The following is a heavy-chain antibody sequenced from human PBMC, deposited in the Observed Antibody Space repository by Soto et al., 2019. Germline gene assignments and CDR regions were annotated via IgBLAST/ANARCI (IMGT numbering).Heavy chain of an antibody. CDR1: GFTFSSYG. CDR2: ISCSGVSK. CDR3: AKSPGMYYYDSSGYYHYDY. J-gene: IGHJ4*02. Sequence: GSLRLSCAASGFTFSSYGMHWVRQAPGKGLEWVSAISCSGVSKYYADSVKGRFTISRDNSKNTLYLQMNSLRAEDTAVYYCAKSPGMYYYDSSGYYHYDYWGQGTLVTVSS. V-gene: IGHV3-23*01. D-gene: IGHD3-22*01.